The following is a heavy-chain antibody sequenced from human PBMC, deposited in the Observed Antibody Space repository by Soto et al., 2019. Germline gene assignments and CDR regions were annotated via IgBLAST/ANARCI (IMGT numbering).Heavy chain of an antibody. CDR3: ARGTLTSYYNSSGFWFDP. Sequence: PSETLSLTCTVSGGSISSGDYYWSWIRQPPEKGLEWIGYIYYSGSTYYNPSLKTRVTISVDTSKNQFSLKLSSVTAADTAVYYCARGTLTSYYNSSGFWFDPWGQGTLVTVSS. J-gene: IGHJ5*02. V-gene: IGHV4-30-4*01. CDR1: GGSISSGDYY. CDR2: IYYSGST. D-gene: IGHD3-22*01.